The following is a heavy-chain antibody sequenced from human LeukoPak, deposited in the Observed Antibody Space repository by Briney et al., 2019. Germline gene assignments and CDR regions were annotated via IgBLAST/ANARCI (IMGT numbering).Heavy chain of an antibody. V-gene: IGHV3-48*04. CDR3: ARDTTNDYVWGSYRWIDF. CDR2: ISSGSSGSAAI. Sequence: GGSLRLSCRASGFTFSNYKMNWVRQAPGKGLEWLSYISSGSSGSAAIYYADSVKGRFTVSRANAKNSLYLQMNGLRAEDTAVYYCARDTTNDYVWGSYRWIDFWGQGTLVTVSS. D-gene: IGHD3-16*02. J-gene: IGHJ4*02. CDR1: GFTFSNYK.